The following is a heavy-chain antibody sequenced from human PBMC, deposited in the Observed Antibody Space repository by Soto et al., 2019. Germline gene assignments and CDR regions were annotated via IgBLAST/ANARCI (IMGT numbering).Heavy chain of an antibody. Sequence: QVQLVESGGGVVQPGRSLRLSCAASGFTFSSYGMHWVRQAPGKGLEWVAVISYDGSNKYYADSVKGRFTISRDNSKNTLYLQMTSLRAEDTAVYYCAKELHDYSSGMDVWGQGTTVTVSS. CDR3: AKELHDYSSGMDV. J-gene: IGHJ6*02. V-gene: IGHV3-30*18. CDR1: GFTFSSYG. CDR2: ISYDGSNK. D-gene: IGHD4-4*01.